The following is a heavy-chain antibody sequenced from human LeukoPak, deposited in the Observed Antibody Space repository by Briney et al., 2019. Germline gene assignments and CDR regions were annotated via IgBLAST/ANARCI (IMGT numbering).Heavy chain of an antibody. J-gene: IGHJ4*02. V-gene: IGHV4-4*07. Sequence: PSEPLSLTCTVSGDSMSGYYWSWLRQPAGKELEWIGHIYSSYCTEYNVSLDGRVTMSIDTSKNQISLMLDSVTAADTAVYYCARVHIVTGTYFDSWGQGALVTVSS. CDR3: ARVHIVTGTYFDS. CDR1: GDSMSGYY. D-gene: IGHD3-10*01. CDR2: IYSSYCT.